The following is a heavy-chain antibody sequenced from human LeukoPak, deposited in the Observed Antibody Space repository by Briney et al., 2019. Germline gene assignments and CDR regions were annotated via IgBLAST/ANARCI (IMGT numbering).Heavy chain of an antibody. CDR3: AKGRIQLWSHFDY. CDR2: ISGSGGST. D-gene: IGHD5-18*01. V-gene: IGHV3-23*01. CDR1: GFTFSSHA. Sequence: GGSLRLSCAASGFTFSSHAMSWVRQAPGKGLEWVSAISGSGGSTYYADSVKGRFTISRDNSKNTLYLQMNSLRAEDTAVYYCAKGRIQLWSHFDYWGQGTLVTVSS. J-gene: IGHJ4*02.